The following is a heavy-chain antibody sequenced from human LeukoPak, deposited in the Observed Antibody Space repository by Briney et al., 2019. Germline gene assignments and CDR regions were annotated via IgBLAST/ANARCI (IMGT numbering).Heavy chain of an antibody. J-gene: IGHJ4*02. CDR1: GFTFSSYA. V-gene: IGHV3-30-3*01. CDR3: ARVLGGYSYGDY. CDR2: ISYDGSNK. Sequence: PGGSLRLSCAGSGFTFSSYAMHWVRQAPGKGLEWVAAISYDGSNKYYADSVKGRFTISRDNSKNTLYLQMNSLRAEDTAVYYCARVLGGYSYGDYWGQGTLVTV. D-gene: IGHD5-18*01.